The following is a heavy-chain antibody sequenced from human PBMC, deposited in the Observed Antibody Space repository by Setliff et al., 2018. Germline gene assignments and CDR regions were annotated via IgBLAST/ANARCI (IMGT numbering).Heavy chain of an antibody. CDR1: GGSISSGPYY. D-gene: IGHD3-3*01. V-gene: IGHV4-61*02. J-gene: IGHJ5*02. Sequence: PSETLSLTCTVSGGSISSGPYYWSWTRQPAGKGLEWIGRIYTSGSTNYNPSLKSRVTISVDTSKNQFSLNLTSVTAADTAMYYCARERTIFGILVISGWFDPWGQGTVVTVSS. CDR2: IYTSGST. CDR3: ARERTIFGILVISGWFDP.